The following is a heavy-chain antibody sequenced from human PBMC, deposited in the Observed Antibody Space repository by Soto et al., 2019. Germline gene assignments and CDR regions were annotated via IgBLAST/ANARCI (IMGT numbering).Heavy chain of an antibody. CDR1: GGTFSSYA. CDR2: INTYNFNT. J-gene: IGHJ6*02. V-gene: IGHV1-18*01. CDR3: ASTSPYYYYYGMDV. Sequence: ASVKVSCEASGGTFSSYAISWVRQAPGQGLEWMGWINTYNFNTNYAQKLQGRVTMTTDTSTSTAYMELRSLRSDDTAVYYCASTSPYYYYYGMDVWGQGTTVTVSS. D-gene: IGHD2-2*01.